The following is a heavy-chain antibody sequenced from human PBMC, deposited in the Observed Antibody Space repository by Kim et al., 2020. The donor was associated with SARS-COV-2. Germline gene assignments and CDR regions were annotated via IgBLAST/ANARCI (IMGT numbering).Heavy chain of an antibody. V-gene: IGHV3-13*01. CDR3: AREMWSGSNYYYGMDV. D-gene: IGHD3-3*01. J-gene: IGHJ6*02. CDR1: GFTFSTYD. Sequence: GGSLRLSCAASGFTFSTYDMHWVRQATGKGLEWVSAIGTAGDTYYPGSVKGRFTISRENAKNSLFLQMNSLRAGDTAVYYCAREMWSGSNYYYGMDVWGQRATVTVSS. CDR2: IGTAGDT.